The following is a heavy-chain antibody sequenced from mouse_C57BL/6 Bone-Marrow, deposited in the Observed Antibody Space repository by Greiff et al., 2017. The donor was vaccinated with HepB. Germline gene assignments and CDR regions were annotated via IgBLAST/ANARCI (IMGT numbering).Heavy chain of an antibody. D-gene: IGHD1-1*01. V-gene: IGHV1-81*01. J-gene: IGHJ2*01. CDR3: ARELATVVARDY. CDR1: GYTFTSYG. Sequence: VQLQQSGAELARPGASVKLSCKASGYTFTSYGISWVKQRTGQGLEWIGEIYPRSGNTYYNEKFKGKATLTADKSSSTAYMELRSLTSEDSAVYFCARELATVVARDYWCQGTTLTVSS. CDR2: IYPRSGNT.